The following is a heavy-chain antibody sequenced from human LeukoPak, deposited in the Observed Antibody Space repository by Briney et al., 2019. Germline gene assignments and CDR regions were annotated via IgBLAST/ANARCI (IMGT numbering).Heavy chain of an antibody. CDR3: ARAGGEGLLWFGELGY. J-gene: IGHJ4*02. V-gene: IGHV4-59*12. CDR1: GGSISSYY. Sequence: SETLSLTCTVSGGSISSYYWSWIRQPPGRGLEWIGYIYYSGSTNYNPSLKSRVTISVDTSKNQFSLKLSSVTAADTAVYYCARAGGEGLLWFGELGYWGQGTLVTVSS. D-gene: IGHD3-10*01. CDR2: IYYSGST.